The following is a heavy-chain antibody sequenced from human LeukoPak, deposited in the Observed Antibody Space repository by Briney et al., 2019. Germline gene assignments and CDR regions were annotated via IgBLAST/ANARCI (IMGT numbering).Heavy chain of an antibody. CDR3: AKCGNSGCHLFDY. CDR1: GFTFTTNA. J-gene: IGHJ4*02. V-gene: IGHV3-23*01. Sequence: GGSLRLSCAASGFTFTTNAMSWVRQAPGKGLEWDSAISGRTGATYYADSEKGRFTISRDNSKSTLYLQMDSLRAEDTAVYYCAKCGNSGCHLFDYWGQGTLVTVSS. CDR2: ISGRTGAT. D-gene: IGHD6-19*01.